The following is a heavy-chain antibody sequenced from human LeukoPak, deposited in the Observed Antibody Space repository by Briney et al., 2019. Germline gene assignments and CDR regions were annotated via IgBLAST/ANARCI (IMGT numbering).Heavy chain of an antibody. CDR3: ARDLPPYYFDSGNMFDP. CDR1: GGAISSYY. J-gene: IGHJ5*02. V-gene: IGHV4-4*07. CDR2: IYTTGRT. Sequence: SETLSLTCTVSGGAISSYYWSWIRQPAAKGLEWIGRIYTTGRTDYSASLKSRVTMSVDTSNNQFSLKLSSVTAADTAVYYCARDLPPYYFDSGNMFDPWGQGILVTVSS. D-gene: IGHD3-10*01.